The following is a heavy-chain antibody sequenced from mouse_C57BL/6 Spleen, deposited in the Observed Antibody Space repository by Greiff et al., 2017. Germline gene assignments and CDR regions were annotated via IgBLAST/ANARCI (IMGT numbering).Heavy chain of an antibody. D-gene: IGHD1-1*01. CDR2: IYPGNSDT. J-gene: IGHJ4*01. CDR1: GYTFTSYW. CDR3: TREDYCGSSPLGAMDD. Sequence: EVQLQQSGTVLARPGASVKMSCKTSGYTFTSYWMHWVKQRPGQGLEWIGAIYPGNSDTSYNQKFKGKAKLTAVTSASTAYMELSSLTNEDSAVYYCTREDYCGSSPLGAMDDWGQGTSVTVSS. V-gene: IGHV1-5*01.